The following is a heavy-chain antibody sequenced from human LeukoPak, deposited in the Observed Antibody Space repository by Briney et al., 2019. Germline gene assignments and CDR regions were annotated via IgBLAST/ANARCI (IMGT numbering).Heavy chain of an antibody. CDR3: ASLDPFDY. J-gene: IGHJ4*02. CDR2: INSDGTKT. CDR1: GFTFRSYE. Sequence: GGSLRPSCAASGFTFRSYEMHWVRLAPGKGLTWVSRINSDGTKTDYADSVKGRFTISRDNSKNTLYLQMNSLRAEDTAIYYCASLDPFDYWGQGTLVTVSS. V-gene: IGHV3-74*01.